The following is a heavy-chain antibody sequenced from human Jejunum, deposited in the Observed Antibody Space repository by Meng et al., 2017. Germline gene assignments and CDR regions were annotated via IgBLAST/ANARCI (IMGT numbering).Heavy chain of an antibody. D-gene: IGHD5-18*01. CDR2: IYHSGST. Sequence: SWVRQSPGKGLEWIGEIYHSGSTNYNPSLKSRVTISVDKSKNQFSLKLTSVTAADTAVYYCARGGYYSFDYWGQGTLVTVSS. CDR3: ARGGYYSFDY. J-gene: IGHJ4*02. V-gene: IGHV4-4*02.